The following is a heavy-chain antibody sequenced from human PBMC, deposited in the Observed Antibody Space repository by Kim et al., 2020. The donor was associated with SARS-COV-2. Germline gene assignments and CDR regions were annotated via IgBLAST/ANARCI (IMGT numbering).Heavy chain of an antibody. J-gene: IGHJ3*02. CDR3: AREGDYYDSSGYLVFDAFDI. CDR1: GFTFSSYA. D-gene: IGHD3-22*01. CDR2: ISYDGSNK. V-gene: IGHV3-30-3*01. Sequence: GGSLRLSCAASGFTFSSYAMHWVRQAPGKGLEWVAVISYDGSNKYYADSVKGRFTISRDNSKNTLYLQMNSLRAEDTAVYYCAREGDYYDSSGYLVFDAFDIWGQGTIVTASS.